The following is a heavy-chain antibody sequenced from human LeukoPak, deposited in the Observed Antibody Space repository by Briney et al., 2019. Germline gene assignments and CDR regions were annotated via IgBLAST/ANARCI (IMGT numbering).Heavy chain of an antibody. CDR2: IHDNGKNQ. CDR1: GFTFSGYG. V-gene: IGHV3-30*02. J-gene: IGHJ4*02. Sequence: GGSLRLSCAASGFTFSGYGMHWVRQSPGKGLEWVTFIHDNGKNQYYADSVRGRFTISRDNSKNTLYLQMNSLRTEDTAVYFCVSAPWLDGYNWFLFDYWGQGSLVTVSS. D-gene: IGHD1-1*01. CDR3: VSAPWLDGYNWFLFDY.